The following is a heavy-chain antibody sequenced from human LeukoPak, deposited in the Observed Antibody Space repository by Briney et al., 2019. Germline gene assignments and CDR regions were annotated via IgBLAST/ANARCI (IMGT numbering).Heavy chain of an antibody. CDR2: INWNGGST. CDR1: GFTFDDYG. CDR3: ARGTAGVEFDY. V-gene: IGHV3-20*04. Sequence: GGSLRLSCAASGFTFDDYGVSWVRQAPGKGLEWVSGINWNGGSTGYADSVKGRFTISRDNAKNSLYMQMNSLRAEDTALYYCARGTAGVEFDYWGKGTLVTVSS. D-gene: IGHD3-10*01. J-gene: IGHJ4*02.